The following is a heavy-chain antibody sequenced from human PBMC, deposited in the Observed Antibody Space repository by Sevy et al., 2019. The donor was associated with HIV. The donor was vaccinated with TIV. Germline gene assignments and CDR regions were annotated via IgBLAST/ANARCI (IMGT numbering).Heavy chain of an antibody. J-gene: IGHJ6*02. D-gene: IGHD3-10*01. CDR1: GFTFGDYA. V-gene: IGHV3-49*03. CDR3: ARVRGTISPYYYFGMDV. Sequence: GGSLRLSCTASGFTFGDYAMNWLRQAPGKGLEWVGFIRSNTFGVTTEYAASVKGRFTISRDDSKSIAYLQMNSLKTEDTAVYFCARVRGTISPYYYFGMDVWGQGTTVTVSS. CDR2: IRSNTFGVTT.